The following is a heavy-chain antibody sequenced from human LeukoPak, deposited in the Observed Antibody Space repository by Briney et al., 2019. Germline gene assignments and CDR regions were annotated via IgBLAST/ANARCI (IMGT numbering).Heavy chain of an antibody. CDR1: GDSISSYY. Sequence: SETLSLTCTVAGDSISSYYWSWIRQPPGKGLEWIWYIYYSGSTNYNPSLKSRVTISVDTSKNQFSLKLSSVTAADTAVYYCARARLYYGSGSPFDYWGQGTLVTVSS. V-gene: IGHV4-59*01. CDR2: IYYSGST. D-gene: IGHD3-10*01. CDR3: ARARLYYGSGSPFDY. J-gene: IGHJ4*02.